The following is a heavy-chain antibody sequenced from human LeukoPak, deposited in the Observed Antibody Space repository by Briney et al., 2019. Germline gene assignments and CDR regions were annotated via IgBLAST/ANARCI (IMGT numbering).Heavy chain of an antibody. CDR2: ISGSGGST. CDR3: ARGRQVGGFDY. D-gene: IGHD1-26*01. V-gene: IGHV3-23*01. J-gene: IGHJ4*02. Sequence: GGSLRLSCAASGFTFSSYAMSWVRQAPGKGLEWVSAISGSGGSTYYADSVMGRFTVSRDSSKNTLYLQMKNLRVEDTATYFCARGRQVGGFDYWGQGTLVTVSS. CDR1: GFTFSSYA.